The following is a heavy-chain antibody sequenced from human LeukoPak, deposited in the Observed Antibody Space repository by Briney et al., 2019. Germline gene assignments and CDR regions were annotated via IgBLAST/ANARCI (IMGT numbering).Heavy chain of an antibody. CDR1: GFTFSDYY. CDR2: ISSSGSTI. Sequence: GGSLRLTCAASGFTFSDYYMSWIRQAPGKGLEWVSYISSSGSTIYYADSVKGRFTISRDNSKNTLYLQMNSLRAEDTAVYYCAKDLDYYDSSGYYHPFDYWGQGTLVTVSS. D-gene: IGHD3-22*01. J-gene: IGHJ4*02. V-gene: IGHV3-11*01. CDR3: AKDLDYYDSSGYYHPFDY.